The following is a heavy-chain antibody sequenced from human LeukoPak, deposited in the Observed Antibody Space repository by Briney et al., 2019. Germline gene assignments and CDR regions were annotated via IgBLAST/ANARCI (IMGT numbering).Heavy chain of an antibody. CDR3: VRGVGVSRFNFLDS. J-gene: IGHJ5*01. CDR2: IWYDGSNK. V-gene: IGHV3-33*01. D-gene: IGHD6-13*01. CDR1: GFTFSSYG. Sequence: PGRSLRLSCAASGFTFSSYGMHWVRQAPGKGLEWVAVIWYDGSNKYYADSVKGRFTISRDNSKNKLYLQMNSLRAEDTAVYYCVRGVGVSRFNFLDSWRQGTLVIVSS.